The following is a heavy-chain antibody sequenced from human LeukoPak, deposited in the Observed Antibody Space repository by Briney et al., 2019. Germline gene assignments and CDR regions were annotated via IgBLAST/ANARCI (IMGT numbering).Heavy chain of an antibody. CDR3: AREWCSSTSCYTSYFDP. CDR2: INHRGTT. Sequence: SETLSLTCAVYGDSFSGYYWSWIRQPPGKGLEWIAEINHRGTTHYNPSLKSRVNISADTSKNQFSLNLSSVTAADTAVYYCAREWCSSTSCYTSYFDPWGQGTLVTVSS. D-gene: IGHD2-2*02. CDR1: GDSFSGYY. V-gene: IGHV4-34*01. J-gene: IGHJ5*02.